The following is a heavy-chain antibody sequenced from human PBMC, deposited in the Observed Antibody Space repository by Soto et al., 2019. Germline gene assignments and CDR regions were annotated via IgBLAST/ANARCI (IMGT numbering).Heavy chain of an antibody. CDR1: GSAFTSYG. J-gene: IGHJ3*02. CDR2: ISAYNGNT. D-gene: IGHD6-19*01. CDR3: ARVMSQWLVIHAALDI. V-gene: IGHV1-18*01. Sequence: ASVKVSCKASGSAFTSYGISWVRQAPGQGLEWMGWISAYNGNTNYAQKLQGRVTMTTDTSTSTAYMELRSLRSDHTAVYYCARVMSQWLVIHAALDIWGQGTMVTVS.